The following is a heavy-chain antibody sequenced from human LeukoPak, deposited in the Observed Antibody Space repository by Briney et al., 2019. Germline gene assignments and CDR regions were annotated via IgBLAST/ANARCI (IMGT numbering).Heavy chain of an antibody. V-gene: IGHV3-23*01. CDR1: GFTFSSYA. CDR3: AKVASITMIVVVIADAFDI. J-gene: IGHJ3*02. D-gene: IGHD3-22*01. CDR2: ISGSGGST. Sequence: PGGSLRLSCAASGFTFSSYAMSWVRQAPGKGLEWVSGISGSGGSTYYADSVKGRFTISRDNSKNTLYLQMNSLRAEDTAVYYCAKVASITMIVVVIADAFDIWGQGTMVTVSS.